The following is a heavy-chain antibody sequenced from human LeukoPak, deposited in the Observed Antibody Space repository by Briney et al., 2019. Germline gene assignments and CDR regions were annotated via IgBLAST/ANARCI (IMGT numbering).Heavy chain of an antibody. D-gene: IGHD3-9*01. CDR1: GYAFTGYN. J-gene: IGHJ6*02. CDR3: ARWFTITSGDYDILTSSYHRGMDV. Sequence: ASVKVSCKASGYAFTGYNMHWVRQAPGQGLEWMGWINPNSGGTNYAQKFQGRVTMTRDMSISTAYMELSRLTSDDTAVYYCARWFTITSGDYDILTSSYHRGMDVWGQGTTVTVSS. CDR2: INPNSGGT. V-gene: IGHV1-2*02.